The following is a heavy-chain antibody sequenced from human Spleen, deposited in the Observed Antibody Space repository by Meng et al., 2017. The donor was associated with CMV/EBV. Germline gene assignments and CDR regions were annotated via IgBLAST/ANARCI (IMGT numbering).Heavy chain of an antibody. CDR3: TTGRPLTASYYYYGMDV. J-gene: IGHJ6*02. Sequence: GESLKISCAASGFTLSGFGVHWVRQAPGKGLEWVAFIRYDGINKYYADSVKGRFTISRDKSKNTLSLQMNSLRAEDTAVYYCTTGRPLTASYYYYGMDVWGQGTTVTVSS. V-gene: IGHV3-30*02. CDR1: GFTLSGFG. CDR2: IRYDGINK.